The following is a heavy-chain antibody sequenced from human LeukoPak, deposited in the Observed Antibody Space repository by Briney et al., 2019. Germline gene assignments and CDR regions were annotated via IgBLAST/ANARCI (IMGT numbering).Heavy chain of an antibody. D-gene: IGHD6-13*01. CDR1: GFTFSSYS. Sequence: SGGSLRLSCAASGFTFSSYSMNWVRQAPGKGLEWVSSISSSSSYIYYADSVKGRFTISRDNAKNTLYLQMNSLRAEDTAVYYCASASSHRIAAGGDYWGQGTLVTVSS. CDR3: ASASSHRIAAGGDY. CDR2: ISSSSSYI. J-gene: IGHJ4*02. V-gene: IGHV3-21*01.